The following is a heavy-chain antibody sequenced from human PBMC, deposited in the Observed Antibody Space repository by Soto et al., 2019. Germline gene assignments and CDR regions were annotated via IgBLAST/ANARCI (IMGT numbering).Heavy chain of an antibody. D-gene: IGHD1-26*01. V-gene: IGHV3-23*01. CDR2: ISGSGGST. J-gene: IGHJ4*02. CDR3: AKTDHELGLPNFDY. Sequence: GGSLRLSCAASGFTFSSYAMSWVRQAPGKGLEWVSAISGSGGSTYYADSVKGRFTISRDNSKNKLYLQMNSLRAEDQAVNYCAKTDHELGLPNFDYWGQGTLVTVSS. CDR1: GFTFSSYA.